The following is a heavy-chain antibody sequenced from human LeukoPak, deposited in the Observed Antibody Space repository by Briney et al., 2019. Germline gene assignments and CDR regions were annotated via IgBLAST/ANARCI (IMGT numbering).Heavy chain of an antibody. CDR1: GFTFSGYS. CDR3: ARGYCSSSTCYALDY. D-gene: IGHD2-2*01. Sequence: GGSLRLSCAASGFTFSGYSMNWVRQAPGKGLEWVSYISSSSSYIYYADSVKGRFTISRDNAKNSLYLQMNSLRAEDTAVYYCARGYCSSSTCYALDYWGQGTLVTVSS. J-gene: IGHJ4*02. V-gene: IGHV3-21*01. CDR2: ISSSSSYI.